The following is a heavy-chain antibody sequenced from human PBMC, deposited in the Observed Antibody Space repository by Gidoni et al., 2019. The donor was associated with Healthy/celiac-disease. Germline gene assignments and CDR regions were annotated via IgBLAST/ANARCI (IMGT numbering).Heavy chain of an antibody. D-gene: IGHD3-16*02. Sequence: QVQLVQSGAEVKKPGASVKVSCKVSGYTLTELSMHWVRRAPGKGLEWMGGFDPGDGDTSYAQKFQGSVTMTEGTSTDTAYMELSSLRSEDTAVYYCATEISVVWWSDRYRSEPYYYGMDVWGQGTTVTVSS. V-gene: IGHV1-24*01. J-gene: IGHJ6*02. CDR2: FDPGDGDT. CDR1: GYTLTELS. CDR3: ATEISVVWWSDRYRSEPYYYGMDV.